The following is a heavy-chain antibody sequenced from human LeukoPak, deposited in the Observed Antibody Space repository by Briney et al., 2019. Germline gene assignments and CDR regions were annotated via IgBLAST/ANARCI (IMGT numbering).Heavy chain of an antibody. D-gene: IGHD3-3*01. Sequence: GGSLRLSCAASGFTFSSYWMSWVRQAPGKGLEWVANIKQDGSEKYYVDSVKGRFTISRDNAKNSLYLQMNSLRAEDTAVYYCARDTDDFWSGDAFDIWGQGTMVTVSS. CDR3: ARDTDDFWSGDAFDI. CDR1: GFTFSSYW. CDR2: IKQDGSEK. J-gene: IGHJ3*02. V-gene: IGHV3-7*01.